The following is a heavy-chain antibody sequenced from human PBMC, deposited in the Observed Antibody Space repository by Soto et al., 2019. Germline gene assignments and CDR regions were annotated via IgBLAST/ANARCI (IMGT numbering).Heavy chain of an antibody. J-gene: IGHJ4*02. V-gene: IGHV1-58*01. D-gene: IGHD3-22*01. CDR2: IVVGSGNT. CDR3: AAVIRDSSGYSTPTFDY. CDR1: GLTFTSSA. Sequence: SVKVFCKASGLTFTSSAVQWVRQARGQRLEWIGWIVVGSGNTNYAQKFQERVTITRDMSTSTAYMELSSLRSEDTAVYYCAAVIRDSSGYSTPTFDYWGQGTLVTVSS.